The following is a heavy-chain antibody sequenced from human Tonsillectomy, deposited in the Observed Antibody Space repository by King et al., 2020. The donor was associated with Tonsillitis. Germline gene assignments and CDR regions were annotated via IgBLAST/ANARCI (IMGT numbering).Heavy chain of an antibody. Sequence: VQLQESGPGLVKPSETLSLTCTVSGGSISSYYWSWIRQPPGKGLEWIGYIYYSGTTNYNPSLKSRVTISVDTSKKQFSLRLSSVTAADTAVYYCARHQKEYGESRPLYGMDVWGQGTTVTVSS. J-gene: IGHJ6*02. V-gene: IGHV4-59*08. D-gene: IGHD2/OR15-2a*01. CDR2: IYYSGTT. CDR1: GGSISSYY. CDR3: ARHQKEYGESRPLYGMDV.